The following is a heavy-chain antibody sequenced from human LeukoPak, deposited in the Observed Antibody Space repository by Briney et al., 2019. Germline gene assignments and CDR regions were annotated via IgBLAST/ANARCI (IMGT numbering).Heavy chain of an antibody. J-gene: IGHJ4*02. V-gene: IGHV3-74*01. D-gene: IGHD3-10*01. Sequence: GGSLRLSCAASGFTFSSYWMHWVRQAPGKGLVWVSRISGDESTTSYADSVKGRFTISRDNAKNTLFLRMNSLRVEDTAVYYCAGGSTLDRGLVYYWGQGTLVTVSS. CDR1: GFTFSSYW. CDR2: ISGDESTT. CDR3: AGGSTLDRGLVYY.